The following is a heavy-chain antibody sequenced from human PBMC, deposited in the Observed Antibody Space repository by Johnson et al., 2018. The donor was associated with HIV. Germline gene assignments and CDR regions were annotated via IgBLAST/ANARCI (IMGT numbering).Heavy chain of an antibody. CDR1: GLSFSNLG. J-gene: IGHJ3*02. CDR3: TTDHCSGDSCGRGGSCYNAFDI. D-gene: IGHD2-15*01. V-gene: IGHV3-33*03. CDR2: ISFDGNLK. Sequence: QVQLVESGGGVVQPGKSLTLSCVSSGLSFSNLGIHWVRQAPGKRPEWVAVISFDGNLKKYADSVKGRFTISRDNSKNTLYLQMNSLKIEDTAVYYWTTDHCSGDSCGRGGSCYNAFDIWGQGTMVTVSS.